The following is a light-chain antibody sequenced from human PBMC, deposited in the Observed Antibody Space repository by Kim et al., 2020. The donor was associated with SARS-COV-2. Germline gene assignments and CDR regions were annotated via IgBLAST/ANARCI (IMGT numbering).Light chain of an antibody. Sequence: SYELTQPLSVSVALGQTARITCGGNNIGSKTVHWYQQKPGQAPLLVIYRNINRPSGIPERFSGSNSGNTATLTISSAQAGDEADYYCQVWDSSTYVVFGGGTKLTVL. V-gene: IGLV3-9*01. CDR1: NIGSKT. J-gene: IGLJ2*01. CDR2: RNI. CDR3: QVWDSSTYVV.